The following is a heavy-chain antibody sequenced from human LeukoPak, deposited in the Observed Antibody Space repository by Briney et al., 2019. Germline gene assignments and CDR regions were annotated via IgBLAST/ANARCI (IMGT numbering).Heavy chain of an antibody. CDR3: ARQAAAGLDY. CDR1: KFTFSSYA. D-gene: IGHD6-13*01. J-gene: IGHJ4*02. V-gene: IGHV3-23*01. Sequence: GGSLRLSCAASKFTFSSYAVSWVRQAPGKGLEWVSAISGSGGSTYYADSVKGRFTISRDNSKNTVYLQMNSLRADDTAVYYCARQAAAGLDYWGQGTLVTVSS. CDR2: ISGSGGST.